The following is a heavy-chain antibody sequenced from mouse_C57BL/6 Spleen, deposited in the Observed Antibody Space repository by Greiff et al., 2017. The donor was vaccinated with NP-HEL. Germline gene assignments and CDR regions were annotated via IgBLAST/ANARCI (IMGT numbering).Heavy chain of an antibody. CDR2: IYPSDSET. CDR3: ARRGVELDY. CDR1: GYTFTSYW. J-gene: IGHJ2*01. Sequence: QVQLKQPGAELVRPGSSVKLSCKASGYTFTSYWMDWVKQRPGQGLEWIGNIYPSDSETHYNQKFKDKATLTVDKSSSTAYMQLSSLTSEDSAVYYCARRGVELDYWGQGTTLTVSS. V-gene: IGHV1-61*01. D-gene: IGHD1-1*01.